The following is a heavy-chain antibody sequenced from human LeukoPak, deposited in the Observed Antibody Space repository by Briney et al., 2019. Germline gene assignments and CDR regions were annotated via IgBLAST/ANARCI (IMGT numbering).Heavy chain of an antibody. V-gene: IGHV1-18*01. J-gene: IGHJ6*03. CDR2: ISAYNGNT. D-gene: IGHD2-2*01. Sequence: ASVTVSFKASGYTFTSYGISWVRQAPGQGLEWMGWISAYNGNTNYAQKLQGRVTMTTDTSTSTAYMELRSLRSDDTAVYYCARDGWDIVVVPAAIYYYYYMDVWGKGTTVTVSS. CDR3: ARDGWDIVVVPAAIYYYYYMDV. CDR1: GYTFTSYG.